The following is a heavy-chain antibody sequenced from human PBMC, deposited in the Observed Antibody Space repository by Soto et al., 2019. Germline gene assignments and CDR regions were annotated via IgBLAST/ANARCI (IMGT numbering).Heavy chain of an antibody. CDR1: GFTFSSYA. V-gene: IGHV3-23*01. CDR2: ISGSGGST. J-gene: IGHJ4*02. CDR3: AKDQGERITMIVVVTLDY. D-gene: IGHD3-22*01. Sequence: PGGSLRLSCAASGFTFSSYAMSWVRQAPGKGLEWVSAISGSGGSTYYADSVKGRFTISRDNSKNTLYLQMNSLRAEDTAVYYCAKDQGERITMIVVVTLDYWGQGTLVTV.